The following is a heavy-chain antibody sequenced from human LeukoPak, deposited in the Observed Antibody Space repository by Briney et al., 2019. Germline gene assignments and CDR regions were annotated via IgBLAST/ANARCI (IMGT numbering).Heavy chain of an antibody. Sequence: SETLSLTCAVSGASISSSNYYWGWVRQSPGKGLEWIGNIYSSGNTYYNASLKSRVTMYIDTSKNQFSLKLSSVTAADTAVYYCARAYYYDRSGYHYWGQGTLVTVSS. CDR3: ARAYYYDRSGYHY. V-gene: IGHV4-39*01. CDR1: GASISSSNYY. CDR2: IYSSGNT. D-gene: IGHD3-22*01. J-gene: IGHJ4*02.